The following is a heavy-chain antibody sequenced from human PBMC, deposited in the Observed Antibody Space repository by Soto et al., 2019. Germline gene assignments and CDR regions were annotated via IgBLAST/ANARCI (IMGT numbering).Heavy chain of an antibody. J-gene: IGHJ6*02. V-gene: IGHV3-66*01. CDR1: GFTVSSNY. Sequence: GGSLRLSCAASGFTVSSNYMSWVRQAPGKGLEWVSVIYSGGSTYYADSVKGRFTISRDNSKNTLYLQMNSLRAEDTAVYYCARWRGRPLRFLEWSPPYYYGMDVWGQGTTVTVSS. CDR2: IYSGGST. D-gene: IGHD3-3*01. CDR3: ARWRGRPLRFLEWSPPYYYGMDV.